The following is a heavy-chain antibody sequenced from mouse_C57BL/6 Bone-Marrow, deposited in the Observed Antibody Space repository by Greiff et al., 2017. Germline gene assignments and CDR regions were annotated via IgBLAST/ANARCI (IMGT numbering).Heavy chain of an antibody. V-gene: IGHV1-26*01. CDR2: INPNNGGT. CDR3: ARSPNWGFYAMDY. J-gene: IGHJ4*01. CDR1: GYTFTDYY. Sequence: VQLQQSGPELVKPGASVKISCKASGYTFTDYYMNWVKQSHGKSLEWIGDINPNNGGTSYNQKFKGKATLTVDKSSSTAYMELRSLTSEDSAVYYCARSPNWGFYAMDYGGQGTSVTVSS. D-gene: IGHD4-1*01.